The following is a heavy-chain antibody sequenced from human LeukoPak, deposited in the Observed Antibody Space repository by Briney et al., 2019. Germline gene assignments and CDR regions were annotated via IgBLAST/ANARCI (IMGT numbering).Heavy chain of an antibody. V-gene: IGHV4-61*02. Sequence: SQTLSLTCTVSGGSISSGSYYWSWIRQPAGKGLEWIVRIYTSGSTNYNPSLKSRVTISVDTSKNQFSLKLSSVTAADTAVYYCARSSYCSSTSCYNHYYYYYMDVWGKGTTVTVSS. CDR3: ARSSYCSSTSCYNHYYYYYMDV. CDR1: GGSISSGSYY. J-gene: IGHJ6*03. CDR2: IYTSGST. D-gene: IGHD2-2*02.